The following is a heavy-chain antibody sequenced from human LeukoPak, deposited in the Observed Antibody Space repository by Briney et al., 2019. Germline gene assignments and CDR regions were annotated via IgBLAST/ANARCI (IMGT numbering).Heavy chain of an antibody. D-gene: IGHD6-19*01. CDR2: INHSGST. CDR1: GGSFSGYY. CDR3: ARVGSGWFWYMDV. V-gene: IGHV4-34*01. J-gene: IGHJ6*03. Sequence: SETLSLTCAVYGGSFSGYYWSWIRQPPGKGLEWIGEINHSGSTNYNPSLKSRVTISVDTSKNQFSLKVSSVTAADTAVYYCARVGSGWFWYMDVWGKGTTVTVSS.